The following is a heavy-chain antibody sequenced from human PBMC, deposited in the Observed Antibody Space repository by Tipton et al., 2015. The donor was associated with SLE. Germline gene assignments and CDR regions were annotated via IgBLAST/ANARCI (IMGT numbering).Heavy chain of an antibody. V-gene: IGHV4-38-2*02. CDR3: AREVATDLDYYYYMDV. D-gene: IGHD5-12*01. CDR1: GYSISSGYY. J-gene: IGHJ6*03. CDR2: IYHSGST. Sequence: LRLSCTVSGYSISSGYYWGWIRQPPGKGLEWIGSIYHSGSTYYNPSPKSRVTISVDTSKNQFSLKLSSVTAADTAVYYCAREVATDLDYYYYMDVWGKGTTVTVSS.